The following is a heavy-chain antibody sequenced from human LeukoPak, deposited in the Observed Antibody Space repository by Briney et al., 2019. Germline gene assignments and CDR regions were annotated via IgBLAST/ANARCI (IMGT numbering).Heavy chain of an antibody. J-gene: IGHJ4*02. V-gene: IGHV2-5*02. D-gene: IGHD2-8*02. CDR1: GGSLSSTRVG. CDR2: IYWDNDR. CDR3: AHRVFQGGYWDSGKFDY. Sequence: SAHTLAITRQILTLSCTFPGGSLSSTRVGACCIRQPPGKALECLALIYWDNDRRYSPSLRSRLTITKDTSKNQVVLTMTNMDPLDTAIYYCAHRVFQGGYWDSGKFDYWGQGTPVTVSS.